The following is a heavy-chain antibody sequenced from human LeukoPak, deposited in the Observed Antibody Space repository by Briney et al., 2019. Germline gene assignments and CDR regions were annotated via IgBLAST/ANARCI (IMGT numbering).Heavy chain of an antibody. CDR3: ARAPPYYYGSGSYYKGFDY. V-gene: IGHV4-30-4*08. J-gene: IGHJ4*02. D-gene: IGHD3-10*01. CDR1: GGSISSGGYY. Sequence: SETLSLTCTVSGGSISSGGYYWSWIRQHPGKGLEWIGYIYYSGSTYYNPSLKSRVTISVDTSKNQFSLKLSSVTAADTAVYYCARAPPYYYGSGSYYKGFDYWGQGTLVTVSS. CDR2: IYYSGST.